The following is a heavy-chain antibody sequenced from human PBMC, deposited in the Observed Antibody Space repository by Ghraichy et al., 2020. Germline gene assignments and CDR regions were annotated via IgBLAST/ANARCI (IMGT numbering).Heavy chain of an antibody. J-gene: IGHJ5*02. V-gene: IGHV3-7*03. CDR3: TKAVFSRGSYH. D-gene: IGHD1-26*01. CDR1: GFTFCSYW. CDR2: IKQDETEK. Sequence: GGSLRLSCVASGFTFCSYWMSWVRQAPGKGLEWVTNIKQDETEKYYVDSVKDRFTISRDNAKNSLYLQMNSLRVEDTAVYYCTKAVFSRGSYHWGQGTLVTVSS.